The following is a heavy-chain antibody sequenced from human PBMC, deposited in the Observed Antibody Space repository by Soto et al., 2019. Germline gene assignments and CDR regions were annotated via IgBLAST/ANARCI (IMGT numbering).Heavy chain of an antibody. Sequence: EVQLVESGGGLVQPGGSLRLSCAASGFTFSSYWMSWVRQAPEKGLEWVANIKQDGNDLYFVDSVKGRFTISRDNAKNSLYLHISSLGAADTGVYYCARTIFGVVTHDSYIDVWGKGTTVIVSS. V-gene: IGHV3-7*01. D-gene: IGHD3-3*01. J-gene: IGHJ6*03. CDR1: GFTFSSYW. CDR3: ARTIFGVVTHDSYIDV. CDR2: IKQDGNDL.